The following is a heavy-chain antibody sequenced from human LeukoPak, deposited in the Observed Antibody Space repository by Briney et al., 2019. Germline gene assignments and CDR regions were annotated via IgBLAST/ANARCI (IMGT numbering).Heavy chain of an antibody. V-gene: IGHV4-59*12. D-gene: IGHD3-10*01. J-gene: IGHJ3*02. CDR3: ARGMLLWFGEYPLAFDI. Sequence: PSETLSLTCIVSRCSISSYYWSWLRPPPAKELEGMEYIYYSGSTNYNPPLQRRVTIPVHTSKSQFSLKLSSVTAAGTDVYHCARGMLLWFGEYPLAFDIWGQGTMVTVSS. CDR2: IYYSGST. CDR1: RCSISSYY.